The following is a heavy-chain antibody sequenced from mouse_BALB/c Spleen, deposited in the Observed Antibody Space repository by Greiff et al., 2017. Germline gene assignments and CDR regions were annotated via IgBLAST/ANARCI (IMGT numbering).Heavy chain of an antibody. D-gene: IGHD2-10*01. V-gene: IGHV5-6-4*01. CDR3: TTYYGRDYYAMDY. CDR2: ISSGGSYT. J-gene: IGHJ4*01. Sequence: EVMLVESGGGLVKPGGSLKLSCAASGFTFSSYTMSWVRQTPEKRLEWVATISSGGSYTYYPDSVKGRFTISRDNAKNTLYLQMSSLKSEDTAMYYCTTYYGRDYYAMDYWGQGTSVTVSS. CDR1: GFTFSSYT.